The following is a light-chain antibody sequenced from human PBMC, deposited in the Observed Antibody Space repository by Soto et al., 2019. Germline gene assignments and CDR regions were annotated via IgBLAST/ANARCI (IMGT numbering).Light chain of an antibody. J-gene: IGKJ3*01. CDR1: QSISSW. CDR3: QQYNSHS. Sequence: DIQMTQSPSTLSASVGDRVTITCRASQSISSWLAWYQQKPGKAPKLLTYKASSLESGVPSRFSGSGSGTEFTLTISSLQPDDFATYYCQQYNSHSFGRGTKVDIK. V-gene: IGKV1-5*03. CDR2: KAS.